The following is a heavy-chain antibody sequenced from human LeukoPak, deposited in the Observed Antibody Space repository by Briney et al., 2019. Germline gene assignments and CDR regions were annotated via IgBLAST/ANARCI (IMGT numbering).Heavy chain of an antibody. V-gene: IGHV3-53*01. CDR2: IYSGGST. CDR3: ARDLAHGDYEY. J-gene: IGHJ4*02. CDR1: GFPVISNY. Sequence: PGGSLRSPGAAFGFPVISNYRGGVPQAPGRGLEWVSVIYSGGSTNYADSVKGRFTISRDNSKNTLYLQMNSLSAEDTAVYYCARDLAHGDYEYWGKGTLVTVSS. D-gene: IGHD4-17*01.